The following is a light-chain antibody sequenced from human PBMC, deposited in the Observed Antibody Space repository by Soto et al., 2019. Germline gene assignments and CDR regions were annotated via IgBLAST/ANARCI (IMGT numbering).Light chain of an antibody. V-gene: IGKV1-39*01. CDR2: AAS. CDR3: QQSYNTPLYT. Sequence: EIQMTQSPSSLSASVGDRVTITCRASQSIDNYLNWYQQKPGKAPKLLIYAASNLQSGVPSRYSGSGSGTHFTSTVTSLQPEDSATSYCQQSYNTPLYTFGQGTKLEIK. CDR1: QSIDNY. J-gene: IGKJ2*01.